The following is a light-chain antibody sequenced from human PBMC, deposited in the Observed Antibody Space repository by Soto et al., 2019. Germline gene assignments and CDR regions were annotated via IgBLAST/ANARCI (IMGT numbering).Light chain of an antibody. CDR1: SSNIGINT. J-gene: IGLJ2*01. CDR3: SSYAGNNNVV. V-gene: IGLV1-44*01. Sequence: QSVLTQPPSASGTPGQTITISCSGGSSNIGINTVSWYEHLPGTAPRLLIYGNNQRPSGVPDRFSGSKSGTSASLAISGLQSEDEADYYCSSYAGNNNVVFGGGTKLTVL. CDR2: GNN.